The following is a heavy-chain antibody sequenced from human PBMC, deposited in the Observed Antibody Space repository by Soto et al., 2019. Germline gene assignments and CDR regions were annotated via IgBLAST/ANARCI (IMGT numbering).Heavy chain of an antibody. CDR3: ARPAWFGESPFDY. D-gene: IGHD3-10*01. Sequence: GEALPISCMGSGYSVSSYWSGWLRQMTGKGLEWMGIIYPGDSDTRYSPSFQGQVTISADKSISTAYLQWSSLKASDTAMYYCARPAWFGESPFDYWGQGTLVTVSS. V-gene: IGHV5-51*01. J-gene: IGHJ4*02. CDR2: IYPGDSDT. CDR1: GYSVSSYW.